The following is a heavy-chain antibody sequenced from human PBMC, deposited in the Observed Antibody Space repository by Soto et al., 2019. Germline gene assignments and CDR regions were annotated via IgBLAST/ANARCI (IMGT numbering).Heavy chain of an antibody. CDR2: ISAYNGNT. D-gene: IGHD3-3*01. CDR1: GYTFTSYG. CDR3: ARDGYDFWSGYYGGDP. J-gene: IGHJ5*02. V-gene: IGHV1-18*01. Sequence: ASVKVSCKASGYTFTSYGISWVRQAPGQGLEWMGWISAYNGNTNYAQKLQGRVTMTTDTSTSTAYMELRSLRSDDTAVYYCARDGYDFWSGYYGGDPWGQGTLVTVSS.